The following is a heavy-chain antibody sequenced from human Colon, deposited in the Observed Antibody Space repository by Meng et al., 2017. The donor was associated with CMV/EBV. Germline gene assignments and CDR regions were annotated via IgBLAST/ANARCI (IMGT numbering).Heavy chain of an antibody. J-gene: IGHJ4*02. D-gene: IGHD6-19*01. CDR1: GFSLNEYALG. CDR3: AHGSGWLHDS. CDR2: IYWDDNK. V-gene: IGHV2-5*02. Sequence: CPFSGFSLNEYALGVGWIRQPPGKALEWLAFIYWDDNKYYQPSLQSRLTITKDTSKNHVALTMTNMDPVDTATYYCAHGSGWLHDSWGQGALVTVSS.